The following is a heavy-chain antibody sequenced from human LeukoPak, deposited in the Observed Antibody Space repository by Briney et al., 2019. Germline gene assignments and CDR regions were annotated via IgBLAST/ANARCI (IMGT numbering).Heavy chain of an antibody. J-gene: IGHJ4*02. CDR1: GFTFSSYS. Sequence: PGGSLRLSCAASGFTFSSYSMNWVRQAPGKGLEWVSSISSSSYIYYADSVKGRFTISRDNAKNSLYLQMNSLRAEDTAVYYCAGSGWAGGDDYWGQGTLVTVSS. CDR2: ISSSSYI. CDR3: AGSGWAGGDDY. V-gene: IGHV3-21*01. D-gene: IGHD6-19*01.